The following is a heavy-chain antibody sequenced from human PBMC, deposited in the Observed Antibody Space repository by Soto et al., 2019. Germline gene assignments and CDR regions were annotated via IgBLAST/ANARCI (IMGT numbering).Heavy chain of an antibody. CDR1: GFSLSTNGVG. CDR2: IYWDDYK. V-gene: IGHV2-5*02. CDR3: VHQGAGDRILDY. Sequence: QITLKESGPALVKPTQTLTLTCTFSGFSLSTNGVGVGWIRQPPGEALEWLALIYWDDYKHFSPSLETRLTITKDTSKNQVVLTMTNMDPVDTATYYCVHQGAGDRILDYWGQGTLVTVSS. J-gene: IGHJ4*02. D-gene: IGHD3-16*01.